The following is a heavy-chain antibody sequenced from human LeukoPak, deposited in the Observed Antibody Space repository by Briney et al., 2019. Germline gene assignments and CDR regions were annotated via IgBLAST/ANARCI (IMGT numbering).Heavy chain of an antibody. CDR2: IYPGDSDT. CDR1: GYSFTSYW. J-gene: IGHJ5*02. V-gene: IGHV5-51*01. D-gene: IGHD6-19*01. Sequence: GESLKISCKGSGYSFTSYWIGWVRQMPGKGLEWMGIIYPGDSDTRYSPSFQGQVTISADKSISTAYLQWSSLKASDTAMYYCARTKYSSGWTRSNWFDPWGQRTLVTVSS. CDR3: ARTKYSSGWTRSNWFDP.